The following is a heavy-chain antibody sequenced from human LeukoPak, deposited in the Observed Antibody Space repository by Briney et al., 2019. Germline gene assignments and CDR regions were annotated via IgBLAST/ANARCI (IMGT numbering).Heavy chain of an antibody. CDR2: ISGSGGST. Sequence: PGGALRLSCAASGFTFSSYAMSWGRQAPGKGLEWVSAISGSGGSTYYADSVKGRFTISRDNSKTTLYLQMNSLRAEDTAVYYCAKRAVTPLPDYYSYGMDVWGQGTTVTVSS. CDR1: GFTFSSYA. CDR3: AKRAVTPLPDYYSYGMDV. D-gene: IGHD4-17*01. J-gene: IGHJ6*02. V-gene: IGHV3-23*01.